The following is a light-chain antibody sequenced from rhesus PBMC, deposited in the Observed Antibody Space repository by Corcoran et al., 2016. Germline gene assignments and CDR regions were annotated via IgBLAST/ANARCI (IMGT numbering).Light chain of an antibody. J-gene: IGKJ1*01. CDR3: LQRSNWPWT. V-gene: IGKV3-24*01. Sequence: EIVMTQSPATLSLSPGERATLSCRASQSVSSSLAWYQQKPGQSPRLRDYGASSRATGIPDRLRASGSGTDFTLTISSLEPEDGAVYFCLQRSNWPWTFGQGTKVEIK. CDR2: GAS. CDR1: QSVSSS.